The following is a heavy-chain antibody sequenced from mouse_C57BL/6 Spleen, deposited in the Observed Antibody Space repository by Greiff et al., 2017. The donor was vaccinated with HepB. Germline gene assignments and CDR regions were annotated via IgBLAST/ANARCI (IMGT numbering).Heavy chain of an antibody. CDR2: IRSKSNNYAT. CDR3: VRQPFYYDYAMDY. Sequence: EVQLVESGGGLVQPKGSLKLSCAASGFSFNTYAMNWVRQAPGKGLEWVARIRSKSNNYATYYADSVKDRFTISRDDSESMLYLQMNNLKTEDTAMYYCVRQPFYYDYAMDYWGQGTSVTVSS. J-gene: IGHJ4*01. D-gene: IGHD2-4*01. CDR1: GFSFNTYA. V-gene: IGHV10-1*01.